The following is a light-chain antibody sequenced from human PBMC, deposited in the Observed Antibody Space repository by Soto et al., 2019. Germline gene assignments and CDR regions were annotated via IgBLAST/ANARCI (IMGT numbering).Light chain of an antibody. Sequence: DIVMTQSPDSLAVSLGERATINCKSSQSVLYSSNNKNYLAWYQQKPGQPPKLLIYWASTRESGVPDRFSGSGCGTDFTFTISRLQVEDVALYYCQQYHSTPATFGQGTKVEIK. V-gene: IGKV4-1*01. J-gene: IGKJ1*01. CDR1: QSVLYSSNNKNY. CDR2: WAS. CDR3: QQYHSTPAT.